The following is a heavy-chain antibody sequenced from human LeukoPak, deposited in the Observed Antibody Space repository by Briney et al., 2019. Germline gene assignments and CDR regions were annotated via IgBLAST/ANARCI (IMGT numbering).Heavy chain of an antibody. CDR3: AKNQQWLVDWLDP. V-gene: IGHV3-33*06. J-gene: IGHJ5*02. Sequence: GGSLRLSCAASGFTFSSYGMHWVRQAPGKGLEWVAVIWYDGSNKYYADSVKGRFTISRDNSKNTLYLQMNSLRAEDTAVYYCAKNQQWLVDWLDPWGQGTLVTVSS. CDR2: IWYDGSNK. CDR1: GFTFSSYG. D-gene: IGHD6-19*01.